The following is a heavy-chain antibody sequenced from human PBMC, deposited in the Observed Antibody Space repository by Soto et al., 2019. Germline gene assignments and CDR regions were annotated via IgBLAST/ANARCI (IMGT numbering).Heavy chain of an antibody. V-gene: IGHV4-31*03. D-gene: IGHD2-15*01. J-gene: IGHJ6*01. CDR3: ASSVVTTLYGMEV. CDR1: VGSISSGGYY. Sequence: PSETLSLTCTFSVGSISSGGYYCSWIRQHPWKGLEWIGYIYYSGSTYYNPSLKSRVTISVDTSKNQFSLKLSSVTAADTAVYYCASSVVTTLYGMEVWGQGTTVNVSS. CDR2: IYYSGST.